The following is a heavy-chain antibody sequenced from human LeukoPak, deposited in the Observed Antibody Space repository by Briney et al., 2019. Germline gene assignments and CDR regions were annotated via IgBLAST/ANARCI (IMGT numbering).Heavy chain of an antibody. CDR1: GDSVSSNSGA. CDR2: TFYRSKWYY. V-gene: IGHV6-1*01. D-gene: IGHD3-10*01. J-gene: IGHJ4*02. Sequence: SQTLSLTCAISGDSVSSNSGAWNWIRQSPSRGLEWLGRTFYRSKWYYDSAVSVKSRITINPDTSKNQFSLQLNSVTPEDTAVYYCARENTLVRGTRNPFDYWGRGTLVTVSS. CDR3: ARENTLVRGTRNPFDY.